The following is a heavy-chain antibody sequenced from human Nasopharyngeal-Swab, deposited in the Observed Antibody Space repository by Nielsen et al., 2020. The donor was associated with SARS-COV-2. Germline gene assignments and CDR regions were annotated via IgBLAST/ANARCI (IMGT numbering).Heavy chain of an antibody. J-gene: IGHJ5*02. CDR2: IYYSGST. D-gene: IGHD3-3*01. CDR3: ARDLGIRFLEWLPRFDP. CDR1: GGSISSYY. Sequence: SETLSLTCTVSGGSISSYYWSWIRQPPGKGLEWIGYIYYSGSTNYNPSLKSRVTISVDTSKNQFSLKLSSVTAADTAVYYCARDLGIRFLEWLPRFDPWGQGTLVTVSS. V-gene: IGHV4-59*12.